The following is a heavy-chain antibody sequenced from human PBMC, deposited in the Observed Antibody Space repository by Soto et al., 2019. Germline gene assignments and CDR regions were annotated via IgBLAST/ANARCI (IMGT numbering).Heavy chain of an antibody. CDR3: AREPRYYYDSSGYLNWSAP. D-gene: IGHD3-22*01. CDR1: GFTFSSYS. J-gene: IGHJ5*02. Sequence: GGPMRLSCAASGFTFSSYSMNWVRQAPGKGLEWVSSISSSSSYIYYADSVKGRCTISRDNAKNSLYLQMNSLRDEDTAVYYCAREPRYYYDSSGYLNWSAPWGQGTLVTVSS. V-gene: IGHV3-21*01. CDR2: ISSSSSYI.